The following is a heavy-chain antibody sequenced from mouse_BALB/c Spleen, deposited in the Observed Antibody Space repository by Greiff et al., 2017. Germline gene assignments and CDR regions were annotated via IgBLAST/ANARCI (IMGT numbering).Heavy chain of an antibody. CDR3: ARQDYYGSNYFDY. D-gene: IGHD1-1*01. V-gene: IGHV1-28*01. CDR2: IDPFNGGT. Sequence: EVQLQQSGPELMKPGASVKISCKASGYSFTSYYMHWVKQSHGKSLEWIGYIDPFNGGTSYNQKFKGKATLTVDKSSSTAYMHLSSLTSEDSAVYYCARQDYYGSNYFDYWGQGTTLTVSS. CDR1: GYSFTSYY. J-gene: IGHJ2*01.